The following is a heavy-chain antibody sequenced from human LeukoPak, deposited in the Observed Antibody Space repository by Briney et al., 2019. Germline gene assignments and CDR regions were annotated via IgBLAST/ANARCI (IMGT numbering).Heavy chain of an antibody. CDR2: ISGSGGST. Sequence: PGGSLRLSCAASGFTFSSYAMSWVRQAPGKGLEWVSAISGSGGSTYYADSVKGRFTISRDNSKNTLYLQMNSLRAEDTAVYYCASAHYYYDSSGYYPYYFDYWGQGTLVTVSS. CDR3: ASAHYYYDSSGYYPYYFDY. V-gene: IGHV3-23*01. J-gene: IGHJ4*02. D-gene: IGHD3-22*01. CDR1: GFTFSSYA.